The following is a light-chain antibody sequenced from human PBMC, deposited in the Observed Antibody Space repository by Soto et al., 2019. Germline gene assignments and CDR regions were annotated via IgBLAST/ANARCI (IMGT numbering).Light chain of an antibody. J-gene: IGKJ2*02. V-gene: IGKV1-39*01. CDR2: TAS. Sequence: DIQMTQSPSSLSVSVGDRVTITFRASQSIVSYLNWYQQKLGKAPKLLIYTASNLQRGVPSRFSGSGSGTDFTLTISNLQPEDFATYYCQQSYSTPRTFGQGTKLEIK. CDR1: QSIVSY. CDR3: QQSYSTPRT.